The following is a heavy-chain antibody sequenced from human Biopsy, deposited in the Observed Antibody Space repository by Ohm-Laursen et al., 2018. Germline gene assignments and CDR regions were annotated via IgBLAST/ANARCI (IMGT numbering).Heavy chain of an antibody. CDR3: ARDPRYGYGSYFDY. CDR2: VNPNSGVT. Sequence: ASVKVSCKASGYTFTGYYMHWVRQAPGQGLEWMGWVNPNSGVTNYAQRFQGWVTMTRDPSISTAYMELSRLRSDDTAVYYCARDPRYGYGSYFDYWGQGTLVAVSS. V-gene: IGHV1-2*04. D-gene: IGHD3-10*01. CDR1: GYTFTGYY. J-gene: IGHJ4*02.